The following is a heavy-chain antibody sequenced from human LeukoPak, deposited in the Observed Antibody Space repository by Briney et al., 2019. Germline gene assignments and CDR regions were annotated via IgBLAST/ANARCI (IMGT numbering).Heavy chain of an antibody. CDR3: ARDRGLPRYYFDY. CDR2: INPNSGGT. Sequence: ASVKVSCKASGYTFIGYYMHWVRQAPGQGLEWMGWINPNSGGTNYAQKFQGRVTMTRDTSISTAYMELSRLRSDDTAVYYCARDRGLPRYYFDYWGQGTLVTASS. D-gene: IGHD3-10*01. J-gene: IGHJ4*02. V-gene: IGHV1-2*02. CDR1: GYTFIGYY.